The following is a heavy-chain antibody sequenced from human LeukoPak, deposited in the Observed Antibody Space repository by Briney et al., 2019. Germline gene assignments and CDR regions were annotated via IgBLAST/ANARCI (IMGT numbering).Heavy chain of an antibody. CDR1: GGSLSSGGYY. Sequence: PSQTLSLTRTVSGGSLSSGGYYWGWVRQHPGTGLGWLGYIYYSGSTYYNPPLKSRVTISVDTSKNQFSLKLSSVTAADTAVYYCAREGRCGGDCYRIDYWGQGTLVTVSS. V-gene: IGHV4-31*03. J-gene: IGHJ4*02. CDR2: IYYSGST. CDR3: AREGRCGGDCYRIDY. D-gene: IGHD2-21*02.